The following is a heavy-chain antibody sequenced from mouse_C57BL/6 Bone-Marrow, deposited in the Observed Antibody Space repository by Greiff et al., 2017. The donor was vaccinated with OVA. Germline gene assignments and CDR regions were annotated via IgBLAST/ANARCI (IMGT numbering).Heavy chain of an antibody. CDR3: TTVVATGGFDY. CDR2: IDPETGGT. J-gene: IGHJ2*01. Sequence: QVQLQQSGAELVRPGASVTLSCKASGYTFTDYEMHWVKQTPVHGLEWIGAIDPETGGTAYNQKFKGKAILTADKSSSTAYMELRSLTSEDSAVYYCTTVVATGGFDYWGQGTTLTVSS. D-gene: IGHD1-1*01. V-gene: IGHV1-15*01. CDR1: GYTFTDYE.